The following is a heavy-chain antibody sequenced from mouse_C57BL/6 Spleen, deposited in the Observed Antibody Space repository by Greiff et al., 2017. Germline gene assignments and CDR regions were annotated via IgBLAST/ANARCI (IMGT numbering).Heavy chain of an antibody. Sequence: EVQLQQSGPELVKPGASVKISCKASGYTFTDYYMNWVKQSHGKSLEWIGDINPNNGGTSYNQKFKGKATLTVDKSSSTAYMELRSLTSEDSAVYYCDSNYGAYWGQGTLVTVSA. CDR2: INPNNGGT. CDR3: DSNYGAY. J-gene: IGHJ3*01. CDR1: GYTFTDYY. D-gene: IGHD2-5*01. V-gene: IGHV1-26*01.